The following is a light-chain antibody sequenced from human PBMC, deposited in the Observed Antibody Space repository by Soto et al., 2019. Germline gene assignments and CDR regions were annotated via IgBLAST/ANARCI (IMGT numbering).Light chain of an antibody. Sequence: DIQLTQSPSFLSASVGDRVTITCRASQGIRSYLAWYQQNPGKAPKLLIYDAGTLQSGVPSRFSGSGSGTEFTLTISSLQPEDFATYYCQQYNNWPFTFGPGTKVDIK. CDR3: QQYNNWPFT. V-gene: IGKV1-9*01. J-gene: IGKJ3*01. CDR1: QGIRSY. CDR2: DAG.